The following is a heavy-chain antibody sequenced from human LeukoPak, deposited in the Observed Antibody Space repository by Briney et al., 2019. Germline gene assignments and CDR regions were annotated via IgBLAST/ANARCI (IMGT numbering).Heavy chain of an antibody. Sequence: GESLKISCKGSGYSFSNYWVAWVRQMPGKGLEWMGIIYPGDSDTRYSPSFQGQVTISGDKSISTAYLQWSSLKASDTAMYYCARIYGGGTALAAFDIWGQGTMVIVSS. CDR3: ARIYGGGTALAAFDI. CDR2: IYPGDSDT. V-gene: IGHV5-51*01. D-gene: IGHD3-3*01. CDR1: GYSFSNYW. J-gene: IGHJ3*02.